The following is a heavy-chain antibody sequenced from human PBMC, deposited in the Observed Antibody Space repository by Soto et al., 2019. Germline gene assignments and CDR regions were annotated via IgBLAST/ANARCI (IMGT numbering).Heavy chain of an antibody. V-gene: IGHV3-33*01. D-gene: IGHD6-19*01. CDR2: IWYDGSNK. Sequence: QVQLVESGGGVVQPGRSLRLSCAASGFTFSSYGMHWVRQAPGKGLEWVAVIWYDGSNKYYADSVKGRFTISRDNSKNTLYLQMNSLRAEDTAVYYCARDRGIAVAIDVLGQGTTVTVSS. CDR1: GFTFSSYG. J-gene: IGHJ6*02. CDR3: ARDRGIAVAIDV.